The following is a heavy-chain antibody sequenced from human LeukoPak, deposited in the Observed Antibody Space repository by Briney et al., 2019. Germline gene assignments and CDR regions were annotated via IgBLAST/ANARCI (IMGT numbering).Heavy chain of an antibody. CDR1: GSTFSSYA. J-gene: IGHJ4*02. D-gene: IGHD3-10*01. CDR2: ITTNGDST. V-gene: IGHV3-64*04. CDR3: ANRGGDYYGSGSYYGRTYYFDY. Sequence: GGSLRLSCSASGSTFSSYAMHWVRQAPGKGLEYVSAITTNGDSTFYADSVKGRFTISRDNSKNTLYLQMNSLRAEDTAVYYCANRGGDYYGSGSYYGRTYYFDYWGQGTLVTVSS.